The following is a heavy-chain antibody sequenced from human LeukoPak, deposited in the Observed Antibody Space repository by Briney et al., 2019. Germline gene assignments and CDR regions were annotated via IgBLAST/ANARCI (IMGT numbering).Heavy chain of an antibody. V-gene: IGHV1-2*02. CDR1: GYTFTGYY. Sequence: GASVKVSCKASGYTFTGYYMHWVRQAPGQGLEWMGWINPNSGGTNYAQKFQGRVAMTRDTSISTAYMELSRLTSDDTAVYYCATLRDGYNAYDYWGQGTLVTVSS. CDR3: ATLRDGYNAYDY. J-gene: IGHJ4*02. D-gene: IGHD5-24*01. CDR2: INPNSGGT.